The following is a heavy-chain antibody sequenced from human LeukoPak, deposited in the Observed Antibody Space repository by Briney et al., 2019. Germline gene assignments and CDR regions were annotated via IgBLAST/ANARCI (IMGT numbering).Heavy chain of an antibody. Sequence: SETLSLTCTVSGGPISSHYWSWIRQPPGKGLEWIGYIYYSGSTNYNPSLKSRVTISVDTSKNQFSLKLSSVTAADTAVYYCARASYYDSSGYYWGYYYYYMDVWGKGTTVTVSS. D-gene: IGHD3-22*01. J-gene: IGHJ6*03. CDR2: IYYSGST. CDR1: GGPISSHY. CDR3: ARASYYDSSGYYWGYYYYYMDV. V-gene: IGHV4-59*11.